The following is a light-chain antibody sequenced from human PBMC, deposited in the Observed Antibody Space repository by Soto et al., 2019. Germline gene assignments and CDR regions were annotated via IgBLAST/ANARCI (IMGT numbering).Light chain of an antibody. Sequence: AIPLAQSPSSLSASVGDRVTITCRASQGFSSALAWYQQKPGKAPKLLIYDASSLESGVPSRFSGSESGTEFTLTISSLQPEDFATYFCQHFNSFPWTFGQGTKVEVK. CDR2: DAS. J-gene: IGKJ1*01. V-gene: IGKV1-13*02. CDR3: QHFNSFPWT. CDR1: QGFSSA.